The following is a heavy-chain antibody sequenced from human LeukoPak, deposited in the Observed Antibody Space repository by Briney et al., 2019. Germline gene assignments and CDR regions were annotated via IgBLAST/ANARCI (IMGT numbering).Heavy chain of an antibody. CDR3: AKGTRGSSGWYYFDY. J-gene: IGHJ4*02. Sequence: GGSLRLSCVASGFIFSNYWMSWVRQVPGKGLEWVANMKQDGREKYLVDSVKGRFTISRDNAKNSVYLQMNSLTDEDTAVYYCAKGTRGSSGWYYFDYWGQGTLVTVSS. D-gene: IGHD6-19*01. V-gene: IGHV3-7*01. CDR2: MKQDGREK. CDR1: GFIFSNYW.